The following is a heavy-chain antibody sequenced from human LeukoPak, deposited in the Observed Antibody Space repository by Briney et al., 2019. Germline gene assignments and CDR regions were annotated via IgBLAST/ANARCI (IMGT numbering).Heavy chain of an antibody. D-gene: IGHD3-22*01. CDR3: ARDPRPSYDSSDYYYPGDY. Sequence: ASVKVSCKASGYTFTSYYMHWVRQAPGQGLEWMAIINPSGGSTRYAQKFQGSVTMTRDTSTSTVYMELSSLRSEDTAVYYCARDPRPSYDSSDYYYPGDYWGQGTLVTVSS. CDR2: INPSGGST. V-gene: IGHV1-46*01. J-gene: IGHJ4*02. CDR1: GYTFTSYY.